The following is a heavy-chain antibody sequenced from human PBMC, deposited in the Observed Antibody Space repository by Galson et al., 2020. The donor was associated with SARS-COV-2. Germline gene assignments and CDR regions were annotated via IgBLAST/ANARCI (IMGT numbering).Heavy chain of an antibody. CDR3: ARDPGLGRFLEWVSESVDV. CDR1: GFTFSSYG. D-gene: IGHD3-3*01. J-gene: IGHJ6*04. V-gene: IGHV3-33*01. Sequence: GGSLRLSCAASGFTFSSYGMHWVRQAPGKGLEWVAVIWYDGSSKYYADSVKGRFTISRDNSKNTLYLQMNSLRAEDTAVYYCARDPGLGRFLEWVSESVDVWGKGTTVTVSS. CDR2: IWYDGSSK.